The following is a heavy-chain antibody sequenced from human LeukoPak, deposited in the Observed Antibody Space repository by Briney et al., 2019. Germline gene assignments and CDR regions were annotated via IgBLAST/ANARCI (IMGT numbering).Heavy chain of an antibody. CDR1: GFTFDDYG. CDR2: ISGSGNYI. V-gene: IGHV3-21*06. Sequence: GGSLRLSCAASGFTFDDYGMSWVRQAPGKGLEWVSSISGSGNYIYYADSLKGRFTISRDNANNLLFLQMSSLRAEDTAVYFCAGLRRAYYYYMDVWGKGTTVTVSS. J-gene: IGHJ6*03. CDR3: AGLRRAYYYYMDV.